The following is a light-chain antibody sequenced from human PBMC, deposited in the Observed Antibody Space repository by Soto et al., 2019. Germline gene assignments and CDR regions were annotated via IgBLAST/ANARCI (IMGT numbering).Light chain of an antibody. V-gene: IGKV1-5*01. CDR2: DAS. CDR3: QQYNSYPWT. J-gene: IGKJ1*01. CDR1: QSLSSY. Sequence: DIQMTQSPSTRSASVGDRVTITCRASQSLSSYLAWYQQKPGKAPNLLIYDASNLKSGVPSRFSGSGSGTECTLTISSLQPDDFATYYCQQYNSYPWTCGRGTRVELK.